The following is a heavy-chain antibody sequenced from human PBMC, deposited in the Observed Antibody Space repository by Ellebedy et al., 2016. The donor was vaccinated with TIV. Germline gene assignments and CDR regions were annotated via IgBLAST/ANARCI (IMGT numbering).Heavy chain of an antibody. CDR3: ARSRHYCSGGTCYPNWFDP. Sequence: MPSETLSLTCTVSGNSITSANFFWGWIRQPPGKGLEWIGSFYHAGTTHYNPSLKSRATISEDTSKNQFSLRLTSVTAADTAVYYGARSRHYCSGGTCYPNWFDPWGQGTLVTVSS. J-gene: IGHJ5*02. CDR2: FYHAGTT. V-gene: IGHV4-39*01. CDR1: GNSITSANFF. D-gene: IGHD2-15*01.